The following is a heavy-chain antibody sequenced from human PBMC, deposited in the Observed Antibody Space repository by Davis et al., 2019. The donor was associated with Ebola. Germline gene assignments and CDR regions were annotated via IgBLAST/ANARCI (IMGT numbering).Heavy chain of an antibody. CDR3: ATVAANDWYFDL. CDR1: GFTFSSYS. CDR2: ISSSSSYI. V-gene: IGHV3-21*01. J-gene: IGHJ2*01. D-gene: IGHD6-19*01. Sequence: GESLKISCAASGFTFSSYSMNWVRQAPGKGLEWVSSISSSSSYIYYADSVKGRFTISRDNAKNSLYLQMNSLRAEDTAVYYCATVAANDWYFDLWGRGTLVTVSS.